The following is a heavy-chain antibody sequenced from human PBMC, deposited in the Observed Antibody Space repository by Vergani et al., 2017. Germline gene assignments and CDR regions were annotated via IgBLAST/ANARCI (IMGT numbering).Heavy chain of an antibody. Sequence: QLQLQESGSGLVKPSQTLSLTCAVSGGSISSGGYSWSWIRQPPGTGMEWIGYIYHSGSTYYNPSLKSRVTISVDRSKNQFSLKLSSVTAADTAVFYCARGLFTMVRGVPRYGMDVWGQGTTVTVS. CDR3: ARGLFTMVRGVPRYGMDV. CDR1: GGSISSGGYS. CDR2: IYHSGST. J-gene: IGHJ6*02. D-gene: IGHD3-10*01. V-gene: IGHV4-30-2*01.